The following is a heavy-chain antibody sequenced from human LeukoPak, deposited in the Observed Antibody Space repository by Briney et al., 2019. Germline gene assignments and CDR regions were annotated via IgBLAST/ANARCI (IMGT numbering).Heavy chain of an antibody. CDR3: ARIGHEDYYFDY. V-gene: IGHV4-59*01. J-gene: IGHJ4*02. CDR2: IYYSGST. CDR1: GGSISSYY. Sequence: TSETLSLTCTVSGGSISSYYWSWIRQPPGKGLEWIGYIYYSGSTNYNPSLKSRVTISVDTSKNQLSLKLSSVTAADTAVYYCARIGHEDYYFDYWGQGTLVTVSS.